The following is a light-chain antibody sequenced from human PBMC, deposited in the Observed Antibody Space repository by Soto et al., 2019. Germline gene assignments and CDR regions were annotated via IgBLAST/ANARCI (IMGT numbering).Light chain of an antibody. J-gene: IGLJ3*02. CDR1: NRDVGSYNL. V-gene: IGLV2-14*01. CDR3: SSYTTTSALV. Sequence: QSVLTQPASVSGSPGQSITIACTGTNRDVGSYNLVSWYQQRPGEAPKLIISEVRNRPSGISYRFTGSKSGNTASLTISELQAEDEADYYCSSYTTTSALVFGGGPKLTVL. CDR2: EVR.